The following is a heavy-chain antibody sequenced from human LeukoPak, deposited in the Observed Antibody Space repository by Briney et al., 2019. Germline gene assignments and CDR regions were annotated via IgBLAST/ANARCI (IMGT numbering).Heavy chain of an antibody. CDR1: GGSIDSHY. V-gene: IGHV4-4*07. Sequence: SETLSLTCTVSGGSIDSHYWSWIRQPAGKGLEWIGRIYISGNTDYNPSLKSRVTMSVDMSKKQFSLKLSSVTAADTAVYYCARDQGTFDIWGQGTTVTVSS. CDR3: ARDQGTFDI. CDR2: IYISGNT. J-gene: IGHJ3*02.